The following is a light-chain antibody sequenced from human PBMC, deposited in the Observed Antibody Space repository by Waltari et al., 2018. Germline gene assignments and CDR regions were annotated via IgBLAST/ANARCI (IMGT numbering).Light chain of an antibody. CDR3: QALGTGAWV. Sequence: SFELTQPPSVSMSPGQPASINCSGDILGNKYASWYQHKPGQSPLLVIYQDTKRPSGIPERFSGSKSGNAATLTISVTQAMDEADYYCQALGTGAWVFGGGTKLTVL. V-gene: IGLV3-1*01. CDR1: ILGNKY. CDR2: QDT. J-gene: IGLJ3*02.